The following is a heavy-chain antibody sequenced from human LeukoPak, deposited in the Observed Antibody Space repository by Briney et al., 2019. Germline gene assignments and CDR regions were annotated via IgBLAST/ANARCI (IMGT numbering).Heavy chain of an antibody. CDR2: ISSSSSTI. CDR1: GFTFSSYS. D-gene: IGHD3-10*01. Sequence: GGSLRLSCAASGFTFSSYSRNWVRQAPGKGLEWVSYISSSSSTIYYADSVKGRFTISRDNAKNSLYLQMNSLRAEDTAVYYCARGSHEMVRGVIMPFLTDYWGQGTLVTVSS. J-gene: IGHJ4*02. CDR3: ARGSHEMVRGVIMPFLTDY. V-gene: IGHV3-48*01.